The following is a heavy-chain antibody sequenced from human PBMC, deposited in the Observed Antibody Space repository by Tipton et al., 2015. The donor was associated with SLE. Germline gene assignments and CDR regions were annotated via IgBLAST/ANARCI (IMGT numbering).Heavy chain of an antibody. CDR1: GGSISSYY. CDR3: ARRMVQGGDALDI. CDR2: IYYSGST. J-gene: IGHJ3*02. V-gene: IGHV4-59*08. D-gene: IGHD3-10*01. Sequence: TLSLTCTVSGGSISSYYWTWIRQPPGKGLEWIGYIYYSGSTNYNPSLKSRVTISVDTSKNQFSLKLTSVTAADTAVYYCARRMVQGGDALDIWGLGTLVPVSS.